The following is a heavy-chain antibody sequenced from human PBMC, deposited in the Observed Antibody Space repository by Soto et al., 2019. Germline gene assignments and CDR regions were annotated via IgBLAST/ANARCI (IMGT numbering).Heavy chain of an antibody. Sequence: QVQLVQSGAEVKKPGASVKVSCKASGYTFTSYGISWVRQAPGQGLEWMGWISAYNGNTNYAQKLQGRVTMTTDTYASTAYMERRSLRSADTAVYYCARGTPGYCGGDCYGMDVWGKGTTVTVSS. CDR1: GYTFTSYG. CDR2: ISAYNGNT. CDR3: ARGTPGYCGGDCYGMDV. J-gene: IGHJ6*04. V-gene: IGHV1-18*01. D-gene: IGHD2-21*01.